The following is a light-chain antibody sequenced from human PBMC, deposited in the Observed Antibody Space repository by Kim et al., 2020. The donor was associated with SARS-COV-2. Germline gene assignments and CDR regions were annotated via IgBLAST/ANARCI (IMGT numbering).Light chain of an antibody. J-gene: IGLJ1*01. CDR2: QDS. Sequence: SYELTQPPSVSVSPGQTASITCSGDKSGDKYACWYQQKPGQSPVLVIYQDSKRPSGIPERFSGSNSGNTATLTISGTQAVDEADYYCQAWDSSTYVFGTGTKVTVL. V-gene: IGLV3-1*01. CDR1: KSGDKY. CDR3: QAWDSSTYV.